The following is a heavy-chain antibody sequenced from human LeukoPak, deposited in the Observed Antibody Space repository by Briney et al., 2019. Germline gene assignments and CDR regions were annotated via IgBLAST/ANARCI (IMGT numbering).Heavy chain of an antibody. J-gene: IGHJ3*02. V-gene: IGHV4-39*07. CDR1: GGSISSSSYY. CDR3: ARVPMATIHAFDI. CDR2: IYYSGST. D-gene: IGHD5-24*01. Sequence: SETLSLTCTVSGGSISSSSYYWGWIRQPPGKGLEWIGSIYYSGSTYYNPSLKSRVTISVDTSKNQFSLKLSSVTAADTAVYYCARVPMATIHAFDIWGQGTMVTVSS.